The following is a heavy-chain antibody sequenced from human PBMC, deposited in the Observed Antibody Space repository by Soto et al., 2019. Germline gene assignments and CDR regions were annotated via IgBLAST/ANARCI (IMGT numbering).Heavy chain of an antibody. CDR1: GGSISSYY. CDR3: AQYSSGWYKHLGQYNWFDP. CDR2: IYYSGST. Sequence: SETLSLTCTVSGGSISSYYWSWIRQPPGKGLEWIGYIYYSGSTNYNPSLKSRVTISVDTSKNQFSLKLSSVTAADTAVYYCAQYSSGWYKHLGQYNWFDPWGQGTLVTVSS. V-gene: IGHV4-59*01. J-gene: IGHJ5*02. D-gene: IGHD6-19*01.